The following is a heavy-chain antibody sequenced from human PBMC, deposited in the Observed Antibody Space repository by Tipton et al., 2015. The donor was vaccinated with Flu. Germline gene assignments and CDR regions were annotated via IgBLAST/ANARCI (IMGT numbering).Heavy chain of an antibody. CDR1: GGSISSGSYY. D-gene: IGHD3-22*01. V-gene: IGHV4-61*02. CDR3: ARQGSSGYYEFDY. Sequence: LRLSCTVSGGSISSGSYYWSWIRQPAGKGLEWIGRIYTSGSTNYNPSLKSRVTISLDTSKNQFSLKLTSVTAADTAVYYCARQGSSGYYEFDYWGQGTLVTVSS. CDR2: IYTSGST. J-gene: IGHJ4*02.